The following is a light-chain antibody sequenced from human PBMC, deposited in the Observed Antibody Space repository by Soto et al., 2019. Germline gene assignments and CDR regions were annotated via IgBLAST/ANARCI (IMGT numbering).Light chain of an antibody. CDR1: QSISFW. CDR2: KAS. Sequence: PVSQAPSSLSAYIGARVTITCRSNQSISFWLAWYQQKPGKAPKVLIYKASTLESGVPSRFSGSGSGTEFTLTINGLQPDDFVTYYCQHYQSYLWPFGQGAKVDI. CDR3: QHYQSYLWP. V-gene: IGKV1-5*03. J-gene: IGKJ1*01.